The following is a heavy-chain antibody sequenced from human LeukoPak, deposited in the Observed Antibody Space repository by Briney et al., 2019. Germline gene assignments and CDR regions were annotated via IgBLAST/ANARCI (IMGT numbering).Heavy chain of an antibody. J-gene: IGHJ4*02. V-gene: IGHV4-4*07. Sequence: SETLSLTCTVSGGSISSYYWSWIRQPAGKGLEWIGRIYTSGSTNYNPSLKSRVTMSVDTSKNQFSLRLSSVTAADTAVYYCARASYSYDINGWVPFDYWGQGTLVTVSS. CDR2: IYTSGST. CDR1: GGSISSYY. CDR3: ARASYSYDINGWVPFDY. D-gene: IGHD3-22*01.